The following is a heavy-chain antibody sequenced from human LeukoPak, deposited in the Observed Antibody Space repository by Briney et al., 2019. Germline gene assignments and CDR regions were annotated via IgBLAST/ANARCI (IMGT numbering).Heavy chain of an antibody. D-gene: IGHD3-10*01. V-gene: IGHV4-4*07. Sequence: SETLSLTCTASGGSINTQYWSWIRQPAGKGLEWIGRIYSSGSTNYNTSLMTRLTMSVDTSKNQISLNLHSVTAADTAVYYCARDLIHGSGTYFNPLGYWGLGILVTVSS. CDR3: ARDLIHGSGTYFNPLGY. CDR1: GGSINTQY. J-gene: IGHJ4*02. CDR2: IYSSGST.